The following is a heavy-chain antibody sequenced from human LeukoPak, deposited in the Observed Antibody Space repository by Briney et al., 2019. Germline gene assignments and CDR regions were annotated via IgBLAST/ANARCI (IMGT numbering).Heavy chain of an antibody. V-gene: IGHV4-31*03. D-gene: IGHD2-15*01. CDR1: GGSISSGGYY. J-gene: IGHJ5*02. CDR3: AREAAGIRKAGFDP. CDR2: IYYSGNT. Sequence: SQTLSLTCTVSGGSISSGGYYWSWIRQHPGKGLEWIGYIYYSGNTYYNPSLKSRVTISVDTSKNQFSLKLSSVTAADTAVYYCAREAAGIRKAGFDPWGQGTLVTVSS.